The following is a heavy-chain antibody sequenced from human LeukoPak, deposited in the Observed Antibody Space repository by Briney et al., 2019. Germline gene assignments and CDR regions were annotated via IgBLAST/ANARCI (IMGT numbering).Heavy chain of an antibody. J-gene: IGHJ4*02. V-gene: IGHV3-43D*03. CDR1: GFTFDDYA. Sequence: GGSLRLSCAASGFTFDDYAMHWVRQAPGKGLEWVSLISWDGGSTYYADSVKGRFTISRDNGKNSLYLQMNSLRAEDTALYYCAKDSIDYYDSSGPAGGYFDYWGQGTLVTVSS. D-gene: IGHD3-22*01. CDR2: ISWDGGST. CDR3: AKDSIDYYDSSGPAGGYFDY.